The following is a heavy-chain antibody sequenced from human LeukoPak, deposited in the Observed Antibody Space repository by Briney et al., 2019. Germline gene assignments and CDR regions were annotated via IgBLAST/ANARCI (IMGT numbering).Heavy chain of an antibody. V-gene: IGHV4-31*03. CDR1: GGSISSGDFY. J-gene: IGHJ2*01. CDR3: VRRQWELQYFDL. D-gene: IGHD1-26*01. CDR2: IYYSGTT. Sequence: SETLSLTCTVSGGSISSGDFYWSWIRQHPGKGLEWIGYIYYSGTTYYSPSLKSRVTISLDTTKNQFSLKLNSVTAADTAVYYCVRRQWELQYFDLWGRGTLVAVSS.